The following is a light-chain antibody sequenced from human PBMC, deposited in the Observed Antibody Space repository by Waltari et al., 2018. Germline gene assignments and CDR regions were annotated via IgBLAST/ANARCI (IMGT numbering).Light chain of an antibody. CDR3: QQRSNWPWT. CDR1: QSVNNY. CDR2: DTS. V-gene: IGKV3-11*01. Sequence: EIVLTQSPATLSLSPGERATLSCRAGQSVNNYLAWFQQKPGQAPRLLIYDTSNRATGIPARFSGSGSGTDFTLTISSLEPEDFVVYYCQQRSNWPWTFGQGTKVEIK. J-gene: IGKJ1*01.